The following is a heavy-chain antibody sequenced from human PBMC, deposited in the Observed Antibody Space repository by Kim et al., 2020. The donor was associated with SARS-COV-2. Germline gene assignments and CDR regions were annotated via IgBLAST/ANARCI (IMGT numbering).Heavy chain of an antibody. V-gene: IGHV3-30*03. CDR1: GFTFSSYG. CDR3: ATERINTMVRGVMDY. CDR2: ISYDGSNK. D-gene: IGHD3-10*01. Sequence: GGSLRLSCAASGFTFSSYGMHWVRQAPGKGLEWVAVISYDGSNKYYADSVKGRFTISRDNSKNTLYLQMNSLRAEDTAVYYCATERINTMVRGVMDYWGQGTLVTVSS. J-gene: IGHJ4*02.